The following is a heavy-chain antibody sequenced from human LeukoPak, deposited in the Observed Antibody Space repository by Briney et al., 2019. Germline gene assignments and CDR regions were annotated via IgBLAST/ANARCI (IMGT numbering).Heavy chain of an antibody. CDR2: IRYDGSNK. CDR1: GFTFSSYG. Sequence: GGSLRLSCAASGFTFSSYGMHWVRQAPGKGLEWVAFIRYDGSNKYYADSVKGRFTISRDNSKSTLYLQMNSLRAEDTAVYYCAKHYYDSSGYSTPGYWGQGTLVTVSS. D-gene: IGHD3-22*01. CDR3: AKHYYDSSGYSTPGY. J-gene: IGHJ4*02. V-gene: IGHV3-30*02.